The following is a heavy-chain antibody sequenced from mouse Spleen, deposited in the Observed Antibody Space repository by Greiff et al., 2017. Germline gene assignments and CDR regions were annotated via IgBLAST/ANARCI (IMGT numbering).Heavy chain of an antibody. CDR1: GFTFSSYA. CDR2: ISSGGGNT. J-gene: IGHJ3*01. Sequence: EVMLVESGGGLVKLGGSLKLSCAASGFTFSSYAMSWVRQTPEKRLEWVATISSGGGNTYYPDSVKGRFTISRDNAKNTLYLQMSSLKSEDTAMYYCASNCDYAWFAYWGQGTLVTVSA. V-gene: IGHV5-9*01. D-gene: IGHD2-4*01. CDR3: ASNCDYAWFAY.